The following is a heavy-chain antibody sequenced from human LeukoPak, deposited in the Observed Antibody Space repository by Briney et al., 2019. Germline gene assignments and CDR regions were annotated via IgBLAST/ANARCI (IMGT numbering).Heavy chain of an antibody. CDR2: ISAYNGNT. Sequence: ASVKVSCKASGYTFTGYGVSWVRQAPGQGLEWMGWISAYNGNTNYAQKLQGRVTMTTDTSTSTAYMELRSLRSDDTAVYYCAKGVTPVISLQFFDYWGQGTLVTVSS. J-gene: IGHJ4*02. CDR3: AKGVTPVISLQFFDY. V-gene: IGHV1-18*01. CDR1: GYTFTGYG. D-gene: IGHD2-21*01.